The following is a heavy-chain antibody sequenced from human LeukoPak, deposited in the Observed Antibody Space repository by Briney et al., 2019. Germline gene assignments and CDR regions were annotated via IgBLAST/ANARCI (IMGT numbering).Heavy chain of an antibody. J-gene: IGHJ6*03. V-gene: IGHV4-38-2*02. Sequence: SETLSLTCTVSGYSISSGYYWGWIRQPPGKGLEWIGEINHSGSTNYNPSLKSRVTISVDTSKNQLSLKLSSVTAADTAVYYCARGAYYDFWSGYYTRKHYYYYYMDVWGKGTTVTVSS. CDR3: ARGAYYDFWSGYYTRKHYYYYYMDV. CDR2: INHSGST. CDR1: GYSISSGYY. D-gene: IGHD3-3*01.